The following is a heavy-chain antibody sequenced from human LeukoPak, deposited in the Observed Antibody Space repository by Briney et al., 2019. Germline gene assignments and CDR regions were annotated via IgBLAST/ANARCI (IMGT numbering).Heavy chain of an antibody. J-gene: IGHJ4*02. CDR2: IRQDGSEK. Sequence: GGALRLSCAASGFTFSDYWMTWVRQAPGKGLEWGANIRQDGSEKYHVDSVKCRFTISRDNAKNSVYLQMNSLRAEDTAVYYCARISCSRSSCYGVYDYWGQGSLVTVSS. CDR1: GFTFSDYW. CDR3: ARISCSRSSCYGVYDY. D-gene: IGHD2-15*01. V-gene: IGHV3-7*01.